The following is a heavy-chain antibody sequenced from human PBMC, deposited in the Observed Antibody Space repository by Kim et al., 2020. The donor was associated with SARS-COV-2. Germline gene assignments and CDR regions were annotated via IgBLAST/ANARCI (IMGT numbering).Heavy chain of an antibody. D-gene: IGHD3-10*01. Sequence: NPSLKSRVTVLLDTSKNNFPLNLTSATAADTAVYYCARAPIWFGELGWFDSWGQGTLVTVSS. V-gene: IGHV4-31*02. CDR3: ARAPIWFGELGWFDS. J-gene: IGHJ5*01.